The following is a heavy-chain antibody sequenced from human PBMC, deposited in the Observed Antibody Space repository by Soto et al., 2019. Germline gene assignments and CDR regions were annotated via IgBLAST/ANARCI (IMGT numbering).Heavy chain of an antibody. CDR1: GVTFSSYA. Sequence: QVQLVQSGAELNKPGSSVKFSCKASGVTFSSYAISWVRQAPEQGLEWMVGIIPIFGTANYAQQFQGRVTITSHESTSTAYMARSRLRSEDTAVYYCAREFPQLGHDAFDIWGNGTIVIVSS. CDR2: IIPIFGTA. J-gene: IGHJ3*02. CDR3: AREFPQLGHDAFDI. V-gene: IGHV1-69*01. D-gene: IGHD1-1*01.